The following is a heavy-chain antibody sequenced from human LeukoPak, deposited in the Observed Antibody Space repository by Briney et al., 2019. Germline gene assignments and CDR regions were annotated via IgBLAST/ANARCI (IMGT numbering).Heavy chain of an antibody. CDR2: IYYSGST. Sequence: PSETLSLTCTVSGGSISSYYWSWIRQPPGKGLEWIGYIYYSGSTNYNPSLKSRVTISVDTSKNQFSLKLSSVTAADTAVYYCATSIAAAGKNFDYWGQGTLVTVSS. CDR1: GGSISSYY. CDR3: ATSIAAAGKNFDY. V-gene: IGHV4-59*12. D-gene: IGHD6-13*01. J-gene: IGHJ4*02.